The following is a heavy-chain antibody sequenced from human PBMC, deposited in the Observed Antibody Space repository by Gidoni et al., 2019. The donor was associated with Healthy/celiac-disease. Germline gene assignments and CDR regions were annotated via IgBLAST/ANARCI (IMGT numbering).Heavy chain of an antibody. CDR1: GFPFSSYG. CDR2: IWYDGSNK. J-gene: IGHJ6*02. CDR3: ARDPGVYCSSTSCYGMDV. Sequence: QVQLVGSGGGVVQPGRSLRLSCSASGFPFSSYGSHWVLQAPGKGLEWVAVIWYDGSNKYYADSVKGRFTISRDNSKNTLYLQMNSLRAEETAVYYCARDPGVYCSSTSCYGMDVWGQGTTVTVSS. V-gene: IGHV3-33*01. D-gene: IGHD2-2*01.